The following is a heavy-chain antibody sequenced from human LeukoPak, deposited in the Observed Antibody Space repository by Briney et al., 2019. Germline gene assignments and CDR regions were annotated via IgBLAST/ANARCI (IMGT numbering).Heavy chain of an antibody. J-gene: IGHJ4*02. V-gene: IGHV3-53*01. CDR2: IYSGGST. CDR3: ARGDGWFGELLNFDN. Sequence: GGSLRLSCAASGFTVSSNYMSWVRQAPGKGLEWVSVIYSGGSTYYADSVKGRFTISRDNSKNTLNLQMNSLRAEDTAVYYCARGDGWFGELLNFDNWGQGTLVTVSS. D-gene: IGHD3-10*01. CDR1: GFTVSSNY.